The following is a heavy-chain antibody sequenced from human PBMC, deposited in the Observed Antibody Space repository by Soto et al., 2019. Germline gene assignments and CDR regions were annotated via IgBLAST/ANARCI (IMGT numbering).Heavy chain of an antibody. Sequence: ASVKVSCKASGYTFNGYYMNWVRQAPGQGLEWMGWINPNSGGTNYAQKFQGWVTMTRDTSISTAYMELSRLRSDDTAVYYCARDRTVVTAHAYYYYGMDVWGQGTTVTVSS. CDR1: GYTFNGYY. D-gene: IGHD2-21*02. J-gene: IGHJ6*02. V-gene: IGHV1-2*04. CDR3: ARDRTVVTAHAYYYYGMDV. CDR2: INPNSGGT.